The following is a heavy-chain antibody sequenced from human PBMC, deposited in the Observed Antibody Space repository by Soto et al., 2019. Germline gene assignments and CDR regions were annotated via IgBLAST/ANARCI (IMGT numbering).Heavy chain of an antibody. V-gene: IGHV4-31*03. CDR3: ARASPLYYDSSGFHPFDY. J-gene: IGHJ4*02. D-gene: IGHD3-22*01. CDR1: GGSISSGGYY. Sequence: QVQLQESGPGLVKPSQTLSLTCTVSGGSISSGGYYWSWIRQHPGKGLEWIGYIYYSGSTYYNPSLKSRVTIPVDTSKNQFSLKLSSVTAADTAVYYCARASPLYYDSSGFHPFDYWGQGTLVTVSS. CDR2: IYYSGST.